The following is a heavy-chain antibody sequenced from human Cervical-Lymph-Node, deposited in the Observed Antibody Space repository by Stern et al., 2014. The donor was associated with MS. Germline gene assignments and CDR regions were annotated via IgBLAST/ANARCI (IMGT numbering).Heavy chain of an antibody. D-gene: IGHD6-13*01. Sequence: VQLVESGAEVTKPGSSVKVSCKASGGTFSKFPSSWVRQAPGQGLEWMGVIFPVFGTPTYAQEFRGSVTITADVSTSTMYMELSSLRSDDTAVYYCALSSEASDRWYSLGYDLWGQGTLVTVSS. J-gene: IGHJ5*02. CDR2: IFPVFGTP. CDR1: GGTFSKFP. V-gene: IGHV1-69*01. CDR3: ALSSEASDRWYSLGYDL.